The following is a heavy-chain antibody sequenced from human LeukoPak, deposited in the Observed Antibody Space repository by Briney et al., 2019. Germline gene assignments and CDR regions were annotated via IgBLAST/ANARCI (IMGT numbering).Heavy chain of an antibody. D-gene: IGHD3-10*01. J-gene: IGHJ4*02. CDR1: GYTFTSYG. V-gene: IGHV1-18*04. CDR2: ISAYNGNT. CDR3: ARALYGSGSYYNSDY. Sequence: ASVKVSCKASGYTFTSYGISWVRQAPGHGLEWMGWISAYNGNTNYAQKLQGRVTMTTDTSTSTAYMELRSLRSDDTAVYYCARALYGSGSYYNSDYWGQGTLVTVSS.